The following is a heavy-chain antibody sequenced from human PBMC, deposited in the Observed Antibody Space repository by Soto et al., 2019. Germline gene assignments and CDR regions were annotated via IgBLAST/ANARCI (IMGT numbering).Heavy chain of an antibody. CDR2: IWYDGSNK. CDR1: GFTFSSYG. J-gene: IGHJ6*02. CDR3: ARDAACPVYSSPVLGYGMDV. D-gene: IGHD6-13*01. V-gene: IGHV3-33*01. Sequence: LRLSCAASGFTFSSYGMHWVRQAPGKGLEWVAVIWYDGSNKYYADSVKGRFTISRDNSKNTLYLQMNSLRAEDTAVYYCARDAACPVYSSPVLGYGMDVWGQGTTVTVSS.